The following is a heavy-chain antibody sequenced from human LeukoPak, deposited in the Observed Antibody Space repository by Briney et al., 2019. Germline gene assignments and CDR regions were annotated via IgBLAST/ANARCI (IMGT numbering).Heavy chain of an antibody. V-gene: IGHV1-46*01. CDR3: ARDRGYSYGRPYWYFDL. Sequence: GASVKVSCKASGYTFTSYYMHWVRQAPGQGLEWMGIINPSGGSTSYAQKFQGRVTMTRDTSTSTVYMELSSLRSEDTAVYYCARDRGYSYGRPYWYFDLWGRGTLVTVSS. J-gene: IGHJ2*01. CDR1: GYTFTSYY. D-gene: IGHD5-18*01. CDR2: INPSGGST.